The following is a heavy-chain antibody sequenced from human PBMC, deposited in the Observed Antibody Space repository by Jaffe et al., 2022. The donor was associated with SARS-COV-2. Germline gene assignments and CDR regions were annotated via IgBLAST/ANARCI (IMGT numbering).Heavy chain of an antibody. CDR1: GFTFDDYA. V-gene: IGHV3-9*01. D-gene: IGHD6-19*01. Sequence: EVQLVESGGGLVQPGRSLRLSCAASGFTFDDYAMHWVRQAPGKGLEWVSGISWNSGSIGYADSVKGRFTISRDNAKNSLYLQMNSLRAEDTALYYCAKDIEGRSSGWMPYYYYGMDVWGQGTTVTVSS. CDR2: ISWNSGSI. CDR3: AKDIEGRSSGWMPYYYYGMDV. J-gene: IGHJ6*02.